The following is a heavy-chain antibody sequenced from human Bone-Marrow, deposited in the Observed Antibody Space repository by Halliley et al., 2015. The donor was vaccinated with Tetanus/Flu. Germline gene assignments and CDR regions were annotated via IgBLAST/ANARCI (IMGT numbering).Heavy chain of an antibody. CDR1: RFDFSTHS. CDR3: ARDPAVVVQWVAGTGHPFDY. D-gene: IGHD6-19*01. J-gene: IGHJ4*02. Sequence: SLRLSCAASRFDFSTHSMNWVRQAPGKGLEWVSSISGSGAYTFYADPVKGRFTISRDNAKNSLYLQMNSLRAEDTAIYYCARDPAVVVQWVAGTGHPFDYWGQGTLVTVSS. CDR2: ISGSGAYT. V-gene: IGHV3-21*06.